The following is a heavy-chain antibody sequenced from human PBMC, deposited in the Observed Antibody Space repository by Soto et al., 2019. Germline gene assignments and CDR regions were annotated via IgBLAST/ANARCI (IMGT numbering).Heavy chain of an antibody. V-gene: IGHV1-8*01. CDR3: ARGTTVETGNY. J-gene: IGHJ4*02. CDR1: AYTFTSYD. CDR2: MNPNNGNT. Sequence: ASVKVSCTAAAYTFTSYDINWVRQATGQDFEWMGWMNPNNGNTAYAQKFQGRVTMTTDTSTSTAYMELRSLRSDDTAVYYCARGTTVETGNYWGQGTLVTVSS. D-gene: IGHD4-17*01.